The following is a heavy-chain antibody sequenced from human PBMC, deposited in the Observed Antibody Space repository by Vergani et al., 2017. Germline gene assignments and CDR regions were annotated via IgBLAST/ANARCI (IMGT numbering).Heavy chain of an antibody. CDR2: INWNSDSI. CDR3: VKDIASSGNYWYFDL. CDR1: GFNFDDYA. V-gene: IGHV3-9*01. Sequence: EVQLVESGGGLVQPGRSLRLSCAASGFNFDDYAMHWVRQAPGKGLEWVSGINWNSDSIAYADSVKGRFTISRDNAKNSLYLQMKSLQSEDTALYYCVKDIASSGNYWYFDLWGRGTLVTVSS. J-gene: IGHJ2*01. D-gene: IGHD6-13*01.